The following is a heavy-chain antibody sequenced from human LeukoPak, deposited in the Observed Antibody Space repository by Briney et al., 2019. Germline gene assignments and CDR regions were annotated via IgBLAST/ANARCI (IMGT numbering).Heavy chain of an antibody. CDR3: AKDRSGGSSWYSFDY. CDR1: GFTFSSYA. J-gene: IGHJ4*02. V-gene: IGHV3-23*01. D-gene: IGHD6-13*01. CDR2: ISGSGGST. Sequence: GGSLRLSCAASGFTFSSYAMSWVRQAPGKGLEWVSTISGSGGSTYYADSVKGRFTISRDNSKNTMYLQMNSLRAEDTAVYYCAKDRSGGSSWYSFDYWGQGTLVAVSS.